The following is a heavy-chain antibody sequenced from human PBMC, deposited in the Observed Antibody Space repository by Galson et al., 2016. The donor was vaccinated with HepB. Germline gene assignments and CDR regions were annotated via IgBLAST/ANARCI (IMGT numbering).Heavy chain of an antibody. CDR2: IFYSGNT. D-gene: IGHD5-18*01. Sequence: ETLSLTCTVSGGSISSSSYYWGWIRQPPGKGLEWIGNIFYSGNTYYNPSLKSRVTISVDTSKNQFPLKLSSVTAADTAFYYCARQFGYRFGYPPYYYYMDVWGKGTTVTVSS. J-gene: IGHJ6*03. CDR1: GGSISSSSYY. CDR3: ARQFGYRFGYPPYYYYMDV. V-gene: IGHV4-39*01.